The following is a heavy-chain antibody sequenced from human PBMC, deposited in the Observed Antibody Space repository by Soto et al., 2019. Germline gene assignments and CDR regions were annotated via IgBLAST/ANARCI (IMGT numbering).Heavy chain of an antibody. J-gene: IGHJ5*02. CDR2: TYYSGST. CDR3: ARELRWYPVSWFDP. Sequence: SETLSLTCTVSGGSISSGDYYWSWIRQPPGKGLEWIGYTYYSGSTYYNPSLKSRVTISVDTSKNQFSLKLSSVTAADTAVYYCARELRWYPVSWFDPWGQGTLVTVSS. D-gene: IGHD4-17*01. V-gene: IGHV4-30-4*01. CDR1: GGSISSGDYY.